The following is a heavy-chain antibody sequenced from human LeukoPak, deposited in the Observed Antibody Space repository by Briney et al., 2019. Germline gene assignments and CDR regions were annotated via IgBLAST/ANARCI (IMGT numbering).Heavy chain of an antibody. J-gene: IGHJ4*02. CDR3: ARVGYDSSGYYYPPYFDY. D-gene: IGHD3-22*01. CDR1: GFTFSSYA. V-gene: IGHV3-30-3*01. Sequence: GGSLRLSCAASGFTFSSYAMHWVRQAPGKGLEWVAVISYDGSNKYYADSVKGRFTISRDNSKNTLYLQMNSLRAEDTAVYCCARVGYDSSGYYYPPYFDYWGQGTLVTVSS. CDR2: ISYDGSNK.